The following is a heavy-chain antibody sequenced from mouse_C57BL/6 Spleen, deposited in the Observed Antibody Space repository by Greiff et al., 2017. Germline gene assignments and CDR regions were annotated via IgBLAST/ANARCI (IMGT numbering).Heavy chain of an antibody. V-gene: IGHV5-17*01. CDR2: ISSGSSTI. Sequence: EVQVVESGGGLVKPGGSLKLSCAASGFTFSDYGMHWVRQAPEKGLEWVAYISSGSSTIYYADTVKGRFTISKDNAKNTLFLQMTSLRSEDTAMYYCAKTESYDGYFDVWGTGTTVTVSS. D-gene: IGHD2-12*01. J-gene: IGHJ1*03. CDR3: AKTESYDGYFDV. CDR1: GFTFSDYG.